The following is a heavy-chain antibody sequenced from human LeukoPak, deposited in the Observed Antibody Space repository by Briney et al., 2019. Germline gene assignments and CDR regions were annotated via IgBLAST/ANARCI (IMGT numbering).Heavy chain of an antibody. CDR2: IVVGSGNT. Sequence: ASVKVSCKASGFTFTSSAVQWVRQARGQRLEWIGWIVVGSGNTNYAQRFQERVTITRDMSTNTAYVELSSLRSEDTAVYYCAAAAVVDAFDIWGQGTLVTVSS. V-gene: IGHV1-58*01. J-gene: IGHJ3*02. CDR1: GFTFTSSA. CDR3: AAAAVVDAFDI. D-gene: IGHD6-19*01.